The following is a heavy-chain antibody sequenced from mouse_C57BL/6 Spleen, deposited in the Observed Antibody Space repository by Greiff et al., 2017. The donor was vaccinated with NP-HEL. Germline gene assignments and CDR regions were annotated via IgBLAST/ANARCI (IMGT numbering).Heavy chain of an antibody. D-gene: IGHD2-4*01. Sequence: VQLQQSGPELVKPGASVKISCKASGYSFTDYNTNWVKQSNGKSLEWIGVLNPNYGTTSYNQQFKGKATLTVDQSSSTAYMQLNSMTSGDSADYYSARDYDADYYAMDYWGQRNSVTVSS. J-gene: IGHJ4*01. V-gene: IGHV1-39*01. CDR1: GYSFTDYN. CDR3: ARDYDADYYAMDY. CDR2: LNPNYGTT.